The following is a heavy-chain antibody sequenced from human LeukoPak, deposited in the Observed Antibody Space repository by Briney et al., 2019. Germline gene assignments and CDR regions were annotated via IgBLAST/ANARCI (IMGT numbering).Heavy chain of an antibody. V-gene: IGHV4-34*01. Sequence: SETLSLTCAVYGGSFSGYYWSWIRQPPGKGLEWIGEINHSGSTNYNPSLKSRVTISVDTSKNQFSLELSSVTAADTAVYYCARGYCSGGSCYSPKRPRHYYYYGMDVWGKGTTVTVSS. CDR2: INHSGST. J-gene: IGHJ6*04. CDR1: GGSFSGYY. D-gene: IGHD2-15*01. CDR3: ARGYCSGGSCYSPKRPRHYYYYGMDV.